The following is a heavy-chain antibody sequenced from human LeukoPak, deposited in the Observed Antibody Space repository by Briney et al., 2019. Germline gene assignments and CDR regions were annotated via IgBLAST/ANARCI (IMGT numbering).Heavy chain of an antibody. D-gene: IGHD6-19*01. CDR2: ISESGGTE. Sequence: GGSLRLSCAASGFIFSNYEMNWVRQAPGKGLEWVSFISESGGTEYLADSVQGRFTISRDNAKNSLFLQMNSLRVEDTAVYYCARDGTGDKWLVPFDCWGQGTLVTVSS. CDR3: ARDGTGDKWLVPFDC. CDR1: GFIFSNYE. V-gene: IGHV3-48*03. J-gene: IGHJ4*02.